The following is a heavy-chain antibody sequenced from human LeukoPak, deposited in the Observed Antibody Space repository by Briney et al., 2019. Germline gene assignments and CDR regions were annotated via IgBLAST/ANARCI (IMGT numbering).Heavy chain of an antibody. CDR3: ARNTIAAAGSYNWFDP. J-gene: IGHJ5*02. Sequence: SETLSLTCTVSGGSISSYYWSWIRQPPGKGLEWIGYIYHSGSTYYNPSLKSRVTISVDRSKNQFSLKLSSVTAADTAVYYCARNTIAAAGSYNWFDPWGQGTLVTVSS. V-gene: IGHV4-59*01. D-gene: IGHD6-13*01. CDR2: IYHSGST. CDR1: GGSISSYY.